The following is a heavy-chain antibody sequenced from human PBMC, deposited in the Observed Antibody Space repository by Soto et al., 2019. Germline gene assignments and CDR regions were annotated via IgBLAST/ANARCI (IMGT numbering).Heavy chain of an antibody. CDR2: IYYRGST. J-gene: IGHJ6*02. CDR3: ASRGTSGWTGYYYYGMGV. CDR1: GGTISSDX. D-gene: IGHD6-19*01. Sequence: SEXXSXTCTXSGGTISSDXWXXXRXXXGXGLDWFGYIYYRGSTIYYPSLKSRVTISVDTSKSQFSLKLSSVTAAHTAVYYFASRGTSGWTGYYYYGMGVWDQGTTVTVSS. V-gene: IGHV4-59*08.